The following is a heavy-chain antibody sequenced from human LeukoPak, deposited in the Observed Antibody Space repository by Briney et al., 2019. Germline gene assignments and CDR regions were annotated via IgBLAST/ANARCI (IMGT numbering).Heavy chain of an antibody. Sequence: PGGSLRLSCAASGFTFSSYWMSWVRQAPGKGLEWVANIEEDGSEKYYVDSVKGRFTISRDNAKNSLYLQMNSLRAEDTAVYYCAKATGSGSYGYYYYGMDVWGQGTTVTVSS. CDR2: IEEDGSEK. CDR3: AKATGSGSYGYYYYGMDV. CDR1: GFTFSSYW. V-gene: IGHV3-7*03. J-gene: IGHJ6*02. D-gene: IGHD1-26*01.